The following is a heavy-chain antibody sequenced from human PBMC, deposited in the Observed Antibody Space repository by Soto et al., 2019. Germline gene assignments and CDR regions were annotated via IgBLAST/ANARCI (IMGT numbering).Heavy chain of an antibody. J-gene: IGHJ6*02. D-gene: IGHD2-8*01. CDR1: GFTFSSYA. V-gene: IGHV3-30*04. CDR3: ARSLQKWLLGPLYGMVV. Sequence: QAQLVESGGGVVQPGGSPRLSCAASGFTFSSYAMHWVRQAPGKGLEWVAVISYEGRNKYYADSVKGRFTISRDNSKNALFLQMNSLRGDDTAVYYCARSLQKWLLGPLYGMVVWGQGTTVTVSS. CDR2: ISYEGRNK.